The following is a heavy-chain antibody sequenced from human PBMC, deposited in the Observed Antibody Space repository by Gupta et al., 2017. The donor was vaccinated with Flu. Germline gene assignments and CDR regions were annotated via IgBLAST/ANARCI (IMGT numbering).Heavy chain of an antibody. D-gene: IGHD2-2*02. J-gene: IGHJ4*02. Sequence: QVQLVQSGAEVKKPGASVKVSCKASGYTFTGYHMHWVRQAPGQGLEWMGWVNSNKGDTNYAQKFQGRVTMTRDTSITTAYMDLSSLRSDDTAVYYCARGAPSPSGYRVFDHWGQGTLVTVSS. CDR1: GYTFTGYH. V-gene: IGHV1-2*02. CDR2: VNSNKGDT. CDR3: ARGAPSPSGYRVFDH.